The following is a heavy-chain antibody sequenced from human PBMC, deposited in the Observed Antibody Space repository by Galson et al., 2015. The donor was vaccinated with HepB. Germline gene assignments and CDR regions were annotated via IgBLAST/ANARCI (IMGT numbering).Heavy chain of an antibody. J-gene: IGHJ4*02. CDR3: ARCGGYCTGASCYAAHYFDF. Sequence: QSGAEVKKPGESLKISCKGSGYSFTNYWIGWVRQMPGKGLEWMGIIFPGDSDTRYSPSFQGQVTVSADKSISTAYLQWSSLEASDTAMYYCARCGGYCTGASCYAAHYFDFWGQGTLVTVSS. CDR1: GYSFTNYW. D-gene: IGHD2-2*03. CDR2: IFPGDSDT. V-gene: IGHV5-51*01.